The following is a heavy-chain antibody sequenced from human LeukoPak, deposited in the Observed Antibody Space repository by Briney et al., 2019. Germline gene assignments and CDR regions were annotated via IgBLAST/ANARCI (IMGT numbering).Heavy chain of an antibody. D-gene: IGHD3-3*01. V-gene: IGHV3-21*01. CDR2: ISSSSSYI. CDR3: ARDRTALESFDY. CDR1: GFTFSSYS. J-gene: IGHJ4*02. Sequence: GGSLRLSCAASGFTFSSYSMNWVRQAPGKGLEWVSSISSSSSYIYYADSVEGRFTISRDNAKNSLYLQMNSLRAEDTAVYYCARDRTALESFDYWGRGTLVTVSS.